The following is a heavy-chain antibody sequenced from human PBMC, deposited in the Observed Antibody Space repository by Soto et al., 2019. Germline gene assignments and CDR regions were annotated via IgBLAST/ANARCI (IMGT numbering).Heavy chain of an antibody. J-gene: IGHJ4*02. CDR2: IKSKAAGGTT. CDR1: GRTFSAAW. V-gene: IGHV3-15*01. Sequence: GVSLRLSCAASGRTFSAAWMSWVRQAPGQGLEWVGRIKSKAAGGTTDYAAPGKGRFTISRDDSKSTLYLQMNSLITEATAVYYCTAALPGGNSDLFDYWGQGTLVTVSS. D-gene: IGHD2-21*01. CDR3: TAALPGGNSDLFDY.